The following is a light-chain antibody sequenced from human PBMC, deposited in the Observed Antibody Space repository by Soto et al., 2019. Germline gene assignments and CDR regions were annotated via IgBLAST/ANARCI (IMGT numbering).Light chain of an antibody. Sequence: QSALTQPASVSGSPGQSIAISCTGSSSDVGGYSYVSWYQQHPGKDPKLMIYDVSNRPSGVSDRFSGSRSGNTASLTISGLQAEDEAEYYCSSYTSSSTLVFGGGTKLTVL. V-gene: IGLV2-14*01. CDR3: SSYTSSSTLV. CDR2: DVS. J-gene: IGLJ2*01. CDR1: SSDVGGYSY.